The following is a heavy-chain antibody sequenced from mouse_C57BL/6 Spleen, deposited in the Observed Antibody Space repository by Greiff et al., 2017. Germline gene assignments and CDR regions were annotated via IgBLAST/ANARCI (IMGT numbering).Heavy chain of an antibody. D-gene: IGHD3-2*01. CDR2: INPSSGYT. V-gene: IGHV1-4*01. CDR1: GYTFTSYT. Sequence: QVQLQQSGAELARPGASVKMSCKASGYTFTSYTMHWVKQRPGQGLEWIGYINPSSGYTKYNQKFKDKATLTADKSSSTAYMQLSSLTSEDSAVDYCARDSSGFAYWGQGTLVTVSA. CDR3: ARDSSGFAY. J-gene: IGHJ3*01.